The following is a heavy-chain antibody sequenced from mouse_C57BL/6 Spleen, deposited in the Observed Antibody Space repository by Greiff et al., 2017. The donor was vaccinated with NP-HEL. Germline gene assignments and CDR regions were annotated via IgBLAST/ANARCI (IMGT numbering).Heavy chain of an antibody. CDR3: TREGELRRWYFDV. D-gene: IGHD2-12*01. V-gene: IGHV1-15*01. CDR2: IDPETGGT. Sequence: QVQLQQSGAELVRPGASVTLSCKASGYTFTDYEMHWVKQTPVHGLEWIGAIDPETGGTAYNQKFKGKAILTADKSSSTAYMELRSLTSEDSAVYYCTREGELRRWYFDVWGTGTTVTVSS. J-gene: IGHJ1*03. CDR1: GYTFTDYE.